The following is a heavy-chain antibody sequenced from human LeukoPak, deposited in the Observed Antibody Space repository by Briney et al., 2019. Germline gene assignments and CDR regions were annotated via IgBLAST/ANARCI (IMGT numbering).Heavy chain of an antibody. D-gene: IGHD2-8*01. J-gene: IGHJ4*02. Sequence: ASVKVSCKASGYTFTTYGITWVRQAPGQGLEWMGWISAYNGNTNYARKLQGRVTMTTDTSTNTAYMELRSLRSDDTAVYYCARAWVLNFDYWGQGTLVTVSS. V-gene: IGHV1-18*01. CDR2: ISAYNGNT. CDR3: ARAWVLNFDY. CDR1: GYTFTTYG.